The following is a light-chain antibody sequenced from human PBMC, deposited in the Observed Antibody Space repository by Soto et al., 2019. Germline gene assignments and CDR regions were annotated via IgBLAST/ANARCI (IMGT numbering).Light chain of an antibody. J-gene: IGLJ2*01. V-gene: IGLV1-40*01. CDR3: QSYVSSLSGPMV. Sequence: QPVLTQPPSVSGAPGQRVTISCTGSSSNIGAGYDVHWYQQLPGTAPKLLIYGNSNRPSGVPDRFSGSKSGTSASLAITGLQAEYEADYYCQSYVSSLSGPMVFGGGTKLTVL. CDR2: GNS. CDR1: SSNIGAGYD.